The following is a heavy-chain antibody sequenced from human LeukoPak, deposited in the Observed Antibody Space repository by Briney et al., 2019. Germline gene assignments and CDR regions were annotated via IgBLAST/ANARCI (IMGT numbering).Heavy chain of an antibody. D-gene: IGHD3-3*01. J-gene: IGHJ3*02. CDR1: GGSISSGDYY. CDR2: IYYSGST. Sequence: SQTLSLTCTVSGGSISSGDYYWSWIRQPPGKGLEWIGYIYYSGSTYYNPSLKSRVTISVDTSKNQFSLKLSSVTAADTAVYHCARALGDYDFWSGTPTYDAFDIWGQGTMVTVSS. V-gene: IGHV4-30-4*08. CDR3: ARALGDYDFWSGTPTYDAFDI.